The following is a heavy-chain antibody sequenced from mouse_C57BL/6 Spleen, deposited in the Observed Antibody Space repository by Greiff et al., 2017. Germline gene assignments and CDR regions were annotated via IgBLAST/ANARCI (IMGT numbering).Heavy chain of an antibody. CDR2: ISDGGSYT. Sequence: EVKLMESGGGLVKPGGSLKLSCAASGFTFSSYAMYWVRQTPEKRLEWVATISDGGSYTYYPDNVKGRFTISRDNAKNNLYLQMSHLKSEDTAMYYCARWDYCSRGYFDVWGTGTTVTVSS. V-gene: IGHV5-4*03. J-gene: IGHJ1*03. D-gene: IGHD1-1*01. CDR3: ARWDYCSRGYFDV. CDR1: GFTFSSYA.